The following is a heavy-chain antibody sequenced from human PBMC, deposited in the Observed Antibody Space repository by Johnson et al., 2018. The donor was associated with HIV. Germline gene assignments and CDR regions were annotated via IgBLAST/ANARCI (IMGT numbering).Heavy chain of an antibody. J-gene: IGHJ3*02. D-gene: IGHD1-26*01. CDR1: GFTFSSYW. CDR3: ARRSGTWDAFDI. CDR2: IKQDGSEK. V-gene: IGHV3-7*03. Sequence: VQLVESGGGLVQPGGSLRLSCAASGFTFSSYWMSWVRQAPGKGLEWVANIKQDGSEKYYVDSVRGRFTISRDNAKNSLYLQMNRLRAEDTALYYCARRSGTWDAFDIWGQGTMVTVSS.